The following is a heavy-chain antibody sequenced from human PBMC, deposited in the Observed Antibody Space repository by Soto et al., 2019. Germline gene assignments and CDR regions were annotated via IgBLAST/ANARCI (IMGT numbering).Heavy chain of an antibody. V-gene: IGHV3-21*01. CDR2: ISSSSTYI. D-gene: IGHD6-19*01. Sequence: ESLRLSCAASGFTFSTYSMNWVRQAPGKGLEWVSYISSSSTYIYYADSVKGRFTISRDNAKNSLYLQMNSLRAEDTAVYYCLIAVAGSFAPDYWGQGTLVTVSS. CDR3: LIAVAGSFAPDY. CDR1: GFTFSTYS. J-gene: IGHJ4*02.